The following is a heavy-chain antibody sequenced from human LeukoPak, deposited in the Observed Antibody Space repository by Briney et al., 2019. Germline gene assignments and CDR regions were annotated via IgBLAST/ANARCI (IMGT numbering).Heavy chain of an antibody. Sequence: GGSLRLSCAASGFTFSSYWMHWVRQAPGKGLVWVSHVNRDGRSTNYADSVKGRFTISRDNAKNTLYLQRNSLTAEDTAVYYCARGYDFWRKDIWGQGTMVTVSS. V-gene: IGHV3-74*01. D-gene: IGHD3-3*01. CDR1: GFTFSSYW. J-gene: IGHJ3*02. CDR3: ARGYDFWRKDI. CDR2: VNRDGRST.